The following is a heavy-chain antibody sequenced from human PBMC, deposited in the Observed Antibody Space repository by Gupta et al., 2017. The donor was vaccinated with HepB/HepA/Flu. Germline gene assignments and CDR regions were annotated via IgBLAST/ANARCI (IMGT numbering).Heavy chain of an antibody. Sequence: QVQLQQWGAGLLKPSETLSLTCAVYGGSFSGYYWSWIRQPPGKGLEWIGEINHSGSTNYNPSLKSRVTISVDTSKNQFSLKLSSVTAADTAVYYCARVAENSGSDVWCQGTLVTVSS. CDR1: GGSFSGYY. CDR2: INHSGST. CDR3: ARVAENSGSDV. D-gene: IGHD1-26*01. V-gene: IGHV4-34*01. J-gene: IGHJ4*02.